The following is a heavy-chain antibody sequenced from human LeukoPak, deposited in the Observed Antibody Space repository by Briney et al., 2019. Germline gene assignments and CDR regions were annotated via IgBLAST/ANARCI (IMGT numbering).Heavy chain of an antibody. J-gene: IGHJ4*02. D-gene: IGHD6-13*01. Sequence: GGSLRLSCAASGFSFSSNSMNWVRQAPGKGLEWVSYISGSSSTIYYADSVKGRFTISRDNAKNSLYLQMNSLRAEDTAVYYCAKRGGSSRLSPTFYFDYWGQGTLVTVSS. CDR3: AKRGGSSRLSPTFYFDY. CDR2: ISGSSSTI. V-gene: IGHV3-48*04. CDR1: GFSFSSNS.